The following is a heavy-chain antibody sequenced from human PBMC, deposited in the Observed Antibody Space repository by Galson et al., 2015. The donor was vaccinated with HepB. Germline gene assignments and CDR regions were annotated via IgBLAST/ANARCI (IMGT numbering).Heavy chain of an antibody. V-gene: IGHV1-46*01. Sequence: SVKVSCKASGYTFTSHYMHWVRQAPGQGLEWMGIINPSGGSTSYAQKFQGRVTMTRDTSTSTVYMELSSLRSEDTAVYYCARAARWLQLIDYWGQGTLVTVSS. CDR1: GYTFTSHY. CDR3: ARAARWLQLIDY. D-gene: IGHD5-24*01. J-gene: IGHJ4*02. CDR2: INPSGGST.